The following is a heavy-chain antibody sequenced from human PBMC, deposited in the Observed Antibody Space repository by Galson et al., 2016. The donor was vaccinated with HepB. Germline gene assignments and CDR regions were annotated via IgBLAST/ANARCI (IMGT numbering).Heavy chain of an antibody. D-gene: IGHD3-16*02. CDR1: GFTFSSYG. CDR2: IWHDGNNK. Sequence: SLRLSCAASGFTFSSYGMHWVRQPPGKGLEWVAVIWHDGNNKYYGDSVKGRFTISRDNSKNTVNLQMNFLRAEDTAVYYCVRDIYYDYSWGTYRYPIYGLDVRGKGTTVTVSS. CDR3: VRDIYYDYSWGTYRYPIYGLDV. J-gene: IGHJ6*04. V-gene: IGHV3-33*01.